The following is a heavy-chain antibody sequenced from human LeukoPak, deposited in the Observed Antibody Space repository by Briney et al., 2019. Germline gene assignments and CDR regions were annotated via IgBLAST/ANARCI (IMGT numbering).Heavy chain of an antibody. CDR2: IYYSGST. Sequence: PSETLSLTCTVSGASISSYYWSWIRQPPGKGLEWIGYIYYSGSTYYNPSLKSRVTISVDTSKNQFSLKLSSVTAADTAVYYCSRRYYDFWSGYYIFDYWGQGTLVTVSS. CDR1: GASISSYY. D-gene: IGHD3-3*01. CDR3: SRRYYDFWSGYYIFDY. V-gene: IGHV4-59*06. J-gene: IGHJ4*02.